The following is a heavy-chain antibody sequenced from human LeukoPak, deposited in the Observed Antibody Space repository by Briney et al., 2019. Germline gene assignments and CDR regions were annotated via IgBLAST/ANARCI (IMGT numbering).Heavy chain of an antibody. J-gene: IGHJ4*02. CDR1: GFTFSSYS. V-gene: IGHV3-48*01. CDR3: ARLGAVDTAMASPY. D-gene: IGHD5-18*01. Sequence: GGSLRLSCAASGFTFSSYSMNWVRQAPGKGLEWVSYISSSSSTIYYADSVKGRFTISRDNAKNSLYLQMNSLRAEDTAVYYCARLGAVDTAMASPYWGQGTLVTVSS. CDR2: ISSSSSTI.